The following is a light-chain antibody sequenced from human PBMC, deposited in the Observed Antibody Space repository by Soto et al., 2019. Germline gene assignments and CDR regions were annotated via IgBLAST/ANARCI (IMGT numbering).Light chain of an antibody. Sequence: DIQMTQSPSTLSASVGDRVTITCRASQSISSWLAWYQQKPGKAPKLLIYKASSLESGVPSRFRGSGSGTEFNLTISSLKPDDFANYYCQQYNSFPITFGQGTRLEIK. V-gene: IGKV1-5*03. J-gene: IGKJ5*01. CDR3: QQYNSFPIT. CDR1: QSISSW. CDR2: KAS.